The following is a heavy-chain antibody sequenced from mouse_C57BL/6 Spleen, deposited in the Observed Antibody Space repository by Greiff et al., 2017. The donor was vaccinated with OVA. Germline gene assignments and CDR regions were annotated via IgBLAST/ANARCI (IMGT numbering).Heavy chain of an antibody. D-gene: IGHD3-2*02. CDR3: TRSEISAGFAY. J-gene: IGHJ3*01. CDR1: GYTFTSYG. Sequence: VQVVESGAELARPGASVKLSCKASGYTFTSYGISWVKQRTGQGLEWIGEIYPRSGNTYYNEKFKGKAILTADKSSSTAYMELRSLTSEDSAVYYCTRSEISAGFAYWGQGTLVTVSA. CDR2: IYPRSGNT. V-gene: IGHV1-81*01.